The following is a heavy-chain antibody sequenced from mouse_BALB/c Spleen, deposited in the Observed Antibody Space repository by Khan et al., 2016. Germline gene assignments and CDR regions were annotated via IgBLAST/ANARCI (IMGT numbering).Heavy chain of an antibody. D-gene: IGHD1-2*01. CDR1: GYTFTDHY. J-gene: IGHJ3*01. Sequence: VQLQESGPELVKPGASVKISCKASGYTFTDHYVNWVKQKPGQGLEWIGWIYPGSGNTRYNEKFKGKATLTVDTSSSTAYMQLSRLTSEDTAVYVCASAPVRLRFAYWGQGTLVTVSA. V-gene: IGHV1-84*02. CDR3: ASAPVRLRFAY. CDR2: IYPGSGNT.